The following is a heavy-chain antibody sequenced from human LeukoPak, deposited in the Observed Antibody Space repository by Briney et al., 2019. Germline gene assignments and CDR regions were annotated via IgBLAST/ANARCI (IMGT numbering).Heavy chain of an antibody. J-gene: IGHJ4*02. Sequence: GGSLRLSCAASGFTFSSYSMNWVRQAPGKGLEWVSSISSSSSYIYYADSVKGRFTISRDNAKNSLYLQMNSLRAEDTAVYYCARLVGATTTPHFDYWGQGTLVTVSS. D-gene: IGHD1-26*01. CDR1: GFTFSSYS. CDR2: ISSSSSYI. CDR3: ARLVGATTTPHFDY. V-gene: IGHV3-21*01.